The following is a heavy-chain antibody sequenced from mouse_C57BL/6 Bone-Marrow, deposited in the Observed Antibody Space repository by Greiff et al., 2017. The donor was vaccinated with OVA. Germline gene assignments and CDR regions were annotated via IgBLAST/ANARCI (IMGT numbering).Heavy chain of an antibody. V-gene: IGHV4-1*01. CDR2: INPDSSTI. D-gene: IGHD2-2*01. Sequence: EVKLLESGGGLVQPGGSLKLSCAASGIDFSRYWMSWVRRAPGKGLEWIGEINPDSSTINYAPSLKDKFIISRDNAKNTLYRQMSKVRSEDTALYYCARPSYGYDGYYAMDYWGQGTSVTVSS. CDR1: GIDFSRYW. J-gene: IGHJ4*01. CDR3: ARPSYGYDGYYAMDY.